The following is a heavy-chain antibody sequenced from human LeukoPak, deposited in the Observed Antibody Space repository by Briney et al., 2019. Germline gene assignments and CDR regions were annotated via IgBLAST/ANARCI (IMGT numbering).Heavy chain of an antibody. CDR2: IYYSGGT. CDR3: ARGSENYHFDY. J-gene: IGHJ4*02. Sequence: PSQTLSLTCTVSGGSISSGGYYWSWIRQHPGKGLEWIGYIYYSGGTYYNPSLKSRVTISVDTSKNQFSLKLSSVTAADTAVYYCARGSENYHFDYWGQGTLVTVSS. D-gene: IGHD1-7*01. V-gene: IGHV4-31*03. CDR1: GGSISSGGYY.